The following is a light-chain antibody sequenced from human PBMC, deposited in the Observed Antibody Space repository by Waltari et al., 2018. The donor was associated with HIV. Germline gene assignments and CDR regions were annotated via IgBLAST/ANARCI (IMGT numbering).Light chain of an antibody. CDR2: AVS. J-gene: IGKJ4*01. CDR3: QQYASPPLT. Sequence: DLQMTQSPSSLSASVGDSVNITGRASQDIRSALAWYQQRPGKAPKLLLYAVSSLEGGVPSRFSGSESGTHYTLTISSLQPEDFASYYCQQYASPPLTFGEGTKVEIK. V-gene: IGKV1-NL1*01. CDR1: QDIRSA.